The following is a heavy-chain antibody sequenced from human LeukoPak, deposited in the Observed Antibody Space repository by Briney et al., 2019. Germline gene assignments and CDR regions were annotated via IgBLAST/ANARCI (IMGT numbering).Heavy chain of an antibody. CDR1: GCSISSYY. CDR2: IYYSGST. J-gene: IGHJ6*02. Sequence: PSETLSLTCTVSGCSISSYYWSWVRQPPGKGLEWIGYIYYSGSTNYNPSLKSRVTISVDTSKNQFSLKLSSVTAADTAVYYCARRPYYYYGMDVWGQGTTVTVSS. CDR3: ARRPYYYYGMDV. V-gene: IGHV4-59*01.